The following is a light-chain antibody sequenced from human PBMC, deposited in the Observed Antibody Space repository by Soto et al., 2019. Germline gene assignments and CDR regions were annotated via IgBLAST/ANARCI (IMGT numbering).Light chain of an antibody. CDR1: QSISSY. J-gene: IGKJ1*01. Sequence: DIQMTQSPSSLSASVGDRVTITCRASQSISSYLNWYQQKPGKAPQLLIYAASSLQSGVPSRFSGSAAGTDFTLTISSLQPEDFATYSGEESYYTPPWTFDRGTKV. CDR2: AAS. CDR3: EESYYTPPWT. V-gene: IGKV1-39*01.